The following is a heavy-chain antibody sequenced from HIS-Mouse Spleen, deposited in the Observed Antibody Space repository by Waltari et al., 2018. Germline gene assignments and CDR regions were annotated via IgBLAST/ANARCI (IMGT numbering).Heavy chain of an antibody. D-gene: IGHD2-15*01. CDR2: IKQDGSEK. V-gene: IGHV3-7*01. CDR3: ARDRAASFDY. CDR1: GFTFSSYC. J-gene: IGHJ4*02. Sequence: EVQLVESGGGLVQPGGSLRLSGAASGFTFSSYCMSWVHQGQGKGLEWLANIKQDGSEKYDVDSVKGRFTIPRENAKNSLYLQMNSLRAEDTAVYYCARDRAASFDYWGQGTLVTVSS.